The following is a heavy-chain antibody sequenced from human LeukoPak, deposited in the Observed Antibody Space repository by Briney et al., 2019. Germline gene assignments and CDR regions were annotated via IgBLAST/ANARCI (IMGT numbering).Heavy chain of an antibody. D-gene: IGHD3-3*01. CDR2: INSEGSST. J-gene: IGHJ4*02. Sequence: GALRLSCAASGLTFSSYWMHWVRQAPGKGLLWVSRINSEGSSTSYADSVKGRFTISRDNAKNTLDLQMNSLRAEDTAVYYCARGANDFWSGSVDYWGQGTLVTVSS. V-gene: IGHV3-74*01. CDR1: GLTFSSYW. CDR3: ARGANDFWSGSVDY.